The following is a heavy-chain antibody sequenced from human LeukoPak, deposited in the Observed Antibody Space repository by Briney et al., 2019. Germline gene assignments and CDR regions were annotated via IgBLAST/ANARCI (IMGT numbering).Heavy chain of an antibody. CDR1: GGSISTYY. J-gene: IGHJ4*02. CDR2: VYYSGST. V-gene: IGHV4-59*01. D-gene: IGHD2-2*01. CDR3: ARLPRYCSTTTCYLNYFDF. Sequence: SETLSLTCTVSGGSISTYYWSWIRQPPGKGLEWIGYVYYSGSTNCNPSLKSRVTISVDTSKNQFSLKLSSVTAEDTAVYYCARLPRYCSTTTCYLNYFDFWGQGTLVTVSS.